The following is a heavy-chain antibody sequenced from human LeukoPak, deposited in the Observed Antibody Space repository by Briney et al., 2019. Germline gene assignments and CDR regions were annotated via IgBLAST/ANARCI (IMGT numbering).Heavy chain of an antibody. D-gene: IGHD6-19*01. CDR2: TYYRSKWYY. V-gene: IGHV6-1*01. CDR3: ARLVAVAGDTFFDY. CDR1: GDSFSSNSAA. Sequence: SQTLSLTCAISGDSFSSNSAAWVWLRQSPSRGLEWLGRTYYRSKWYYHYAVSVKSRLTINPATSKNQFSLQLNSVTPEDTAVYYCARLVAVAGDTFFDYWGQGTLVTVSS. J-gene: IGHJ4*02.